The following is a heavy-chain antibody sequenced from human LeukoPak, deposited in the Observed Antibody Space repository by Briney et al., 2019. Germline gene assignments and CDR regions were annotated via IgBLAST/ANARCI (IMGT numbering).Heavy chain of an antibody. CDR1: GYTFTSYG. V-gene: IGHV1-18*01. D-gene: IGHD3-10*01. Sequence: ASVKVSCKASGYTFTSYGISWVRQAPGQGLEWMGWISAYNGNTNYAQKLQGRVTMTTDTSTSTAYMELRSLRSDDTAVYYCARTLYYYGSGSYYPDWFDPWGQGTLVTVSS. J-gene: IGHJ5*02. CDR2: ISAYNGNT. CDR3: ARTLYYYGSGSYYPDWFDP.